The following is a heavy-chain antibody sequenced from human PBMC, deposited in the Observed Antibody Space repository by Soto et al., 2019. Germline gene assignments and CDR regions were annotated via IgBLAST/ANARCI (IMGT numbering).Heavy chain of an antibody. Sequence: LRLSCAASGFTVNGKKYITWVRQAPGKGLEWVSALYIADGTFYADSVKGRFTVSIDSSKNTVYLQMNNLSPEDTAVYYCATWLLREHAFDIWGLGTMVTVSS. D-gene: IGHD2-15*01. CDR1: GFTVNGKKY. CDR2: LYIADGT. J-gene: IGHJ3*02. V-gene: IGHV3-53*01. CDR3: ATWLLREHAFDI.